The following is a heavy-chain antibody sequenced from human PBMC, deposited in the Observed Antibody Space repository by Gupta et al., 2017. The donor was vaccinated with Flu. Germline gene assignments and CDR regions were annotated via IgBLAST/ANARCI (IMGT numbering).Heavy chain of an antibody. V-gene: IGHV3-74*01. D-gene: IGHD4-11*01. CDR2: IDPDGSTT. Sequence: EVQLVESGGGLVQPGGSLRLSCASSGFPFSSYWMHWVRQTPGTGLVWISRIDPDGSTTNYADSVKDRFTISRDNAKNTLFLQMNSLRVEDSAVYYCARVPYSGYSTFDPWGQGTLVTVSS. CDR3: ARVPYSGYSTFDP. CDR1: GFPFSSYW. J-gene: IGHJ5*02.